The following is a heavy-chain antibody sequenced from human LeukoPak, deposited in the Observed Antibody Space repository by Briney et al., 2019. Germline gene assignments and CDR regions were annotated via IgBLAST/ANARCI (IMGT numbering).Heavy chain of an antibody. D-gene: IGHD3-22*01. CDR2: ISSIGAI. CDR1: GFTFTTYA. V-gene: IGHV3-48*01. J-gene: IGHJ4*02. CDR3: ARAHYDSSGYYLNSFDY. Sequence: GGSLRLSCAASGFTFTTYAMNWVRQAPGKGLEWVSHISSIGAIYYADSVKGRFTISRDNAKNSLYLQMISLRAEDTAVYYCARAHYDSSGYYLNSFDYWGQGTLVTVSS.